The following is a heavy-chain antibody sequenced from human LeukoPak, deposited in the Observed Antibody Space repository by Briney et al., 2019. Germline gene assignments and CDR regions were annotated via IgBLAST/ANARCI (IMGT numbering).Heavy chain of an antibody. J-gene: IGHJ4*02. CDR3: ASRGYSYGRQGYFGY. CDR1: GGTFSSYA. Sequence: ASVKVSCKASGGTFSSYAISWVRQAPGQGLEWMGGIIPIFGTANYAQKFQGRVTITADESTSTAYMELSSLRSEDTAVYYCASRGYSYGRQGYFGYWGQGTLVTVSS. CDR2: IIPIFGTA. D-gene: IGHD5-18*01. V-gene: IGHV1-69*13.